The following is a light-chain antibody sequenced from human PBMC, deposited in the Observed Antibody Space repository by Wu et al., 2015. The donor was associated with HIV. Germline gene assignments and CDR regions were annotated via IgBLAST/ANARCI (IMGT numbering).Light chain of an antibody. J-gene: IGKJ5*01. CDR3: RQYDSSPVT. V-gene: IGKV3-20*01. CDR2: GAS. Sequence: DIVLTQSPDTLSLSPGERATLSCRASQSINNYLAWYQQQPGQSPRLLIHGASSRATGIPDRFSGSGSGTDFTLTISRLEPEDFAVYYCRQYDSSPVTFGQGTRLEIK. CDR1: QSINNY.